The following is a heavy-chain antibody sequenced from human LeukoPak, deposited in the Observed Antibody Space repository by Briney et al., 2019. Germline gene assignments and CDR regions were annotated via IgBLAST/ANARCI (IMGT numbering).Heavy chain of an antibody. J-gene: IGHJ4*02. D-gene: IGHD6-19*01. V-gene: IGHV3-7*05. Sequence: GGSLRLSCAASGFTFSSFWMSWVRQAPGKGLEWVANISQDGRNKYYVDSLKGRFTISRDNAKNSLFLQMNRLRAEDTAVYYCVRDIAVAANHDSWGQGTLVTVSS. CDR2: ISQDGRNK. CDR3: VRDIAVAANHDS. CDR1: GFTFSSFW.